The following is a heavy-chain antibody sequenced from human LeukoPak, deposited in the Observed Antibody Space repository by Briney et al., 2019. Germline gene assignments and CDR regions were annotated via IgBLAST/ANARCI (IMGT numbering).Heavy chain of an antibody. J-gene: IGHJ4*02. CDR3: AVGRGGGYYFDY. V-gene: IGHV1-2*02. D-gene: IGHD3-10*01. Sequence: ASVKVSCKASGYTFTGYYMHWVRQAPGQVLEWMGWINPNSGGTNYAQKFQGRVTMTRDTSISTAYMELSRLRSDDTAVYYCAVGRGGGYYFDYWGQGTLVTVSS. CDR2: INPNSGGT. CDR1: GYTFTGYY.